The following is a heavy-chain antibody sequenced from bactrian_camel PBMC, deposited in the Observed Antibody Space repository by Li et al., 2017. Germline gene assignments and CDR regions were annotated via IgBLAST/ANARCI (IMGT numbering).Heavy chain of an antibody. CDR1: RYTYPRYC. CDR2: IYTGDGTA. Sequence: DVQLVESGGGSVQAGGSLRLSCVVTRYTYPRYCMGWFRQAPGKEREAVATIYTGDGTAYYADAVEGRFTISHDNAKKTVYLQMDSLKPDDTAMYYCAATGQMLKVAGCRTQGTQVTVS. V-gene: IGHV3S40*01. D-gene: IGHD3*01. J-gene: IGHJ4*01.